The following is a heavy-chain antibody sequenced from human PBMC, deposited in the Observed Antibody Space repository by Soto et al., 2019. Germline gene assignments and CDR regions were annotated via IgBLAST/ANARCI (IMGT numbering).Heavy chain of an antibody. J-gene: IGHJ6*02. Sequence: GESLKISCKGSGYSFTSYWIGWVRQMPGKGLEWMGIIYPGDSDTRYSPSFQGQVTISADKSISTAYLQWSSLKASDTAIYYCARNFHGSGSYYYYYGMDVWGQGTTVTVSS. CDR1: GYSFTSYW. V-gene: IGHV5-51*01. CDR2: IYPGDSDT. CDR3: ARNFHGSGSYYYYYGMDV. D-gene: IGHD3-10*01.